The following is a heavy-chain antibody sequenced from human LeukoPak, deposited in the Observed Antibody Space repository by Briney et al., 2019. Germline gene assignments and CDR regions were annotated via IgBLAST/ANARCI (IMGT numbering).Heavy chain of an antibody. CDR1: GYTFTTYD. V-gene: IGHV1-8*01. CDR2: MNPNSGNT. CDR3: ARANYYGSGKKDLDY. Sequence: ASVKVSCKASGYTFTTYDINWVRQATGQGLERMGWMNPNSGNTGYSQNFQGRVTMTRNTSMSTAYIELSSLRSEDTAVYYCARANYYGSGKKDLDYWGQGTLVTVSS. D-gene: IGHD3-10*01. J-gene: IGHJ4*02.